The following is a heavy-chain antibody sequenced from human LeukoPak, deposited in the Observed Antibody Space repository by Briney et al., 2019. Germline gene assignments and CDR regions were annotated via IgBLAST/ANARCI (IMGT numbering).Heavy chain of an antibody. V-gene: IGHV4-59*01. CDR2: ICYTGSA. J-gene: IGHJ4*02. CDR3: ARAGSLGNCSGGSCYSPTL. Sequence: SSETLSLTCTVSGGSISTYYWSWIRQPPGKGLEWIGYICYTGSANYNPSLKSRVTISVDTSKNQFSLKLSSVTAADTAVYYCARAGSLGNCSGGSCYSPTLWGQGTLVTVSS. D-gene: IGHD2-15*01. CDR1: GGSISTYY.